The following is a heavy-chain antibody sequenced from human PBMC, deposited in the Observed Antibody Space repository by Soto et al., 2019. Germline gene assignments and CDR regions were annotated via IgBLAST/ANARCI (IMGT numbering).Heavy chain of an antibody. J-gene: IGHJ4*02. Sequence: QLQLQESGPGPVKPSETLSLTCRVSDGSMNSDSSYWGWIRQPPGKGLEWIGVINHSGSTYHNLSLKGRATMSVDASRNQFSLKLTSMTAADTAVYYCARLGGYVSVGYYYLWDSWGQGTLVTVSS. CDR3: ARLGGYVSVGYYYLWDS. V-gene: IGHV4-39*01. CDR1: DGSMNSDSSY. CDR2: INHSGST. D-gene: IGHD3-22*01.